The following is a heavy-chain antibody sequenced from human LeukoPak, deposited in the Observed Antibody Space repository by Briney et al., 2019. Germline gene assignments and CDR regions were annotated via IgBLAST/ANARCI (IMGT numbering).Heavy chain of an antibody. CDR2: IKFDGSGT. D-gene: IGHD3-22*01. Sequence: GGSLRLSCAASAVSFSSYWMHWVRQAPGKGLVWVSRIKFDGSGTTYADSVKGRFTISRDNAKDTLYLQMHSLRAEDTAVYYCARVLYFDSRGSPGDYWGQGTLVTVSS. V-gene: IGHV3-74*01. J-gene: IGHJ4*02. CDR3: ARVLYFDSRGSPGDY. CDR1: AVSFSSYW.